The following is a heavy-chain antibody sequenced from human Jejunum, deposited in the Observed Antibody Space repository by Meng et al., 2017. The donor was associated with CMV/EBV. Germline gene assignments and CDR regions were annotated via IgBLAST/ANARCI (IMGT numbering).Heavy chain of an antibody. CDR1: TFRSDL. Sequence: TFRSDLRHWGGQVPGKGGGWGSGINGDGSSTTYADSVKGRFTISRENAENTVYLQMNSLRAEDTAVYYCARAAVCDGYCYYYFDSWGQGTRVTVSS. J-gene: IGHJ4*02. V-gene: IGHV3-74*01. CDR2: INGDGSST. CDR3: ARAAVCDGYCYYYFDS. D-gene: IGHD2-21*01.